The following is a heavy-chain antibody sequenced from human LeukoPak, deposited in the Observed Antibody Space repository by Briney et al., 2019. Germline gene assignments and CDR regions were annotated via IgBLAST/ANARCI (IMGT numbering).Heavy chain of an antibody. CDR3: ARAGGAQLLWFGELSGGMDV. V-gene: IGHV4-39*07. CDR1: GGSISSRSFH. D-gene: IGHD3-10*01. CDR2: IYHSGST. J-gene: IGHJ6*02. Sequence: YPSETLSLTCTVSGGSISSRSFHWVWIRQSPGKGLEWIGSIYHSGSTYDNPALKSRVTISVDTSKNQFSLKLSSVTAADTAVYYCARAGGAQLLWFGELSGGMDVWGQGTTVTVSS.